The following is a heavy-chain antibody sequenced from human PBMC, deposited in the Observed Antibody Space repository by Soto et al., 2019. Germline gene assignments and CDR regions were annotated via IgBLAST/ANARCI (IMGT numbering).Heavy chain of an antibody. CDR3: ARAPGDYFDY. V-gene: IGHV4-31*03. CDR1: GGSISCGGY. CDR2: IYYSGST. Sequence: QVQLQESGPGLVKPSQTLSLTCTVSGGSISCGGYWRWIRQHPGKGLEWIGYIYYSGSTYYNPSLKSRVTISVDTSKNQFSLKLRSVTAADTAAYYCARAPGDYFDYWGQGTLVTVSS. J-gene: IGHJ4*02.